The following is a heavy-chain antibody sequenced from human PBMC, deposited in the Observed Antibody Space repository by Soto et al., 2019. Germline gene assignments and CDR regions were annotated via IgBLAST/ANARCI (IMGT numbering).Heavy chain of an antibody. D-gene: IGHD6-19*01. CDR1: GFTFSSYA. CDR2: ISYDGSNK. CDR3: VRDKSPYSSGWHNRHFDY. J-gene: IGHJ4*02. V-gene: IGHV3-30-3*01. Sequence: QVQLVESGGGVVQPGRSLRLSCAASGFTFSSYAMHWVRQAPGKGLEWVAVISYDGSNKYYADSVKGRFTISRDNSKTRYLQRNSLRAEDTAVYYCVRDKSPYSSGWHNRHFDYWGQGTLVTVSS.